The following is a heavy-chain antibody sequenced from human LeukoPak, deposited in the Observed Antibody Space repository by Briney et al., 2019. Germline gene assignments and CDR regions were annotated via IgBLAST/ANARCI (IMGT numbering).Heavy chain of an antibody. Sequence: GGSLRLSCAASGFTFSDYYMSWIRQAPGKGLEWVSYISSSGSTIYYADSVKGRFTISRDNAKNSLYLQMNSLRAEDTAVYYCARDFPDTYRSSWYSYYYYGMDVWGQGTTVTVSS. V-gene: IGHV3-11*01. D-gene: IGHD6-13*01. CDR2: ISSSGSTI. CDR1: GFTFSDYY. CDR3: ARDFPDTYRSSWYSYYYYGMDV. J-gene: IGHJ6*02.